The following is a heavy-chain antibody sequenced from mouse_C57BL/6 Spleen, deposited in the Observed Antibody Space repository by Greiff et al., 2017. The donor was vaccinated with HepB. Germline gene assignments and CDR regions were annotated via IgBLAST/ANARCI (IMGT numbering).Heavy chain of an antibody. D-gene: IGHD1-1*01. V-gene: IGHV1-81*01. CDR1: GYTFTSYG. J-gene: IGHJ2*01. CDR2: IYPRSGNT. Sequence: VQRVESGAELARPGASVKLSCKASGYTFTSYGISWVKQRTGQGLEWIGEIYPRSGNTYYNEKFKGKATLTADKSSSTAYMELRSLTSEDSAVYFCARSELLPFDYWGQGTTLTVSS. CDR3: ARSELLPFDY.